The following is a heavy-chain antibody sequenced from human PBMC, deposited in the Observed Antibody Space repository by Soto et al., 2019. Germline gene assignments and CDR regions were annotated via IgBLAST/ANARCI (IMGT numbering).Heavy chain of an antibody. CDR1: GGSISSGGYY. J-gene: IGHJ3*02. CDR2: IYYSGST. D-gene: IGHD3-10*01. CDR3: ARVLWSYGSGSYYFIRRGSGPGHTI. V-gene: IGHV4-31*03. Sequence: PSETLSLTCTVSGGSISSGGYYWSWIRQHPGKGLEWIGYIYYSGSTYYNPSLKSRVTISVDTSKNQFSLKLSFVTAADTAVFYCARVLWSYGSGSYYFIRRGSGPGHTIWGQGTMVTVSS.